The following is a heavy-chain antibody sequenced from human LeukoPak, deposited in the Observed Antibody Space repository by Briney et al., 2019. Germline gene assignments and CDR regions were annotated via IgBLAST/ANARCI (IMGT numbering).Heavy chain of an antibody. D-gene: IGHD5-24*01. CDR1: GFTFSSYA. V-gene: IGHV3-30-3*01. Sequence: QPGRSLRLSCAASGFTFSSYAMHWVRQAPGKGLEWVAVISYDGSNKYCADSVKGRFTISRDNSKNTLYLQMNSLRAEDTAVYYCARGSLWLQLEYWGQGTRVTVSS. J-gene: IGHJ4*02. CDR3: ARGSLWLQLEY. CDR2: ISYDGSNK.